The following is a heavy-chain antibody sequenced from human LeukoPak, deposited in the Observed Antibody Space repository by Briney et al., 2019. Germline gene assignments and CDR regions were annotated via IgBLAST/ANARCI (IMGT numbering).Heavy chain of an antibody. D-gene: IGHD3-22*01. Sequence: GGSLRLSCAASGFTFSSYDMSWVRQAPGKGLEWVSAISSSGGSTYYADSVKGRFTISRDNSNNTLYLQMNSLRAEDTAVYYCAKVAVEYYYDSSGYSYTKLGAFDIWGQGTMVTVSS. V-gene: IGHV3-23*01. CDR1: GFTFSSYD. J-gene: IGHJ3*02. CDR2: ISSSGGST. CDR3: AKVAVEYYYDSSGYSYTKLGAFDI.